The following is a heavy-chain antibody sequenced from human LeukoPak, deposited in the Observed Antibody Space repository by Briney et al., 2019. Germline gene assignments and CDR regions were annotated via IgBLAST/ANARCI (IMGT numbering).Heavy chain of an antibody. CDR2: FDPEDGET. Sequence: GASVKVSCKVSGYTLTELSMHWVRQAPGKGLELMGGFDPEDGETIYAQKFQGRVTMTEDTSTDTAYMELSSLRSEDTAVYYCATATWDDSSGYLIYWGQGTLVTVSS. V-gene: IGHV1-24*01. CDR3: ATATWDDSSGYLIY. J-gene: IGHJ4*02. CDR1: GYTLTELS. D-gene: IGHD3-22*01.